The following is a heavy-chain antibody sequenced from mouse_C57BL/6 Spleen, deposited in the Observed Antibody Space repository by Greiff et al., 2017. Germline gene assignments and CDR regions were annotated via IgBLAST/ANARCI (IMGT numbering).Heavy chain of an antibody. Sequence: VQLQQSGPVLVKPGPSVKISCKASGFTFTDYYMHWVKQSTGQGLEWIGEIYPSSGNTYYTEKFKGKATLSADKSSSTAYMELRSLTSEDSAVYFCARSDYGSSPDYFDYWGQGTTLTVSS. V-gene: IGHV1-83*01. CDR3: ARSDYGSSPDYFDY. J-gene: IGHJ2*01. CDR2: IYPSSGNT. D-gene: IGHD1-1*01. CDR1: GFTFTDYY.